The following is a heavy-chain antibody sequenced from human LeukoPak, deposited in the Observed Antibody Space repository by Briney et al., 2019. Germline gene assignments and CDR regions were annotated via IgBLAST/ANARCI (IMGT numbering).Heavy chain of an antibody. Sequence: GGSLRLSCAASGFTFDDYAMHWVRQAPGKGLEWVSGISWNSGSIGYADSVKGRFTISRDNAKNTLNLQMNSLRAGDTAVYYCARDLGQYYDTSDNWFDPWGQGTLVTVSS. CDR2: ISWNSGSI. J-gene: IGHJ5*02. CDR3: ARDLGQYYDTSDNWFDP. CDR1: GFTFDDYA. D-gene: IGHD3-22*01. V-gene: IGHV3-9*01.